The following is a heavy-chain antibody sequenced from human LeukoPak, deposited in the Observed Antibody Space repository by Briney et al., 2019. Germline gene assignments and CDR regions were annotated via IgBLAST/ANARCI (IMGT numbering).Heavy chain of an antibody. Sequence: TSETLSLTCTVSGGSIISSAYYWGWIRQPPGKGLEWIGSIYYSGSTYYNPSLKSRVTISVDTSKNQFSLKLSSVTAADTAVYYCARPRSSGWYGNFDYWGQGTLVIVSS. CDR3: ARPRSSGWYGNFDY. D-gene: IGHD6-19*01. V-gene: IGHV4-39*01. CDR1: GGSIISSAYY. CDR2: IYYSGST. J-gene: IGHJ4*02.